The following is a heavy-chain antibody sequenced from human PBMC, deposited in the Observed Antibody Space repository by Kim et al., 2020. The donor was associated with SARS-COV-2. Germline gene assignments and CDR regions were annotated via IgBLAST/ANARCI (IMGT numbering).Heavy chain of an antibody. D-gene: IGHD1-26*01. CDR2: GST. V-gene: IGHV4-59*01. Sequence: GSTNYNPSLKSRVTISLDTSKSQFSLKVSSVTAADTAMYYCARDWELGYWGQGTLVTVSS. J-gene: IGHJ4*02. CDR3: ARDWELGY.